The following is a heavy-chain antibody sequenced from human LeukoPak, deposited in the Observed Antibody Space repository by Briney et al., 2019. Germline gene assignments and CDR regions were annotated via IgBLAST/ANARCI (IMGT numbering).Heavy chain of an antibody. CDR3: ARDWLAGNPYHAFDL. CDR2: IKEDGSEK. CDR1: GFTFSRYW. V-gene: IGHV3-7*01. Sequence: HAGGSLRLSCAASGFTFSRYWMSWVRQAPGKGLECVANIKEDGSEKYYVDSVKGRFTISRDNAKNSLYLQMNSLRAEDTGVYYCARDWLAGNPYHAFDLWGRGTMVTVSS. D-gene: IGHD3-22*01. J-gene: IGHJ3*01.